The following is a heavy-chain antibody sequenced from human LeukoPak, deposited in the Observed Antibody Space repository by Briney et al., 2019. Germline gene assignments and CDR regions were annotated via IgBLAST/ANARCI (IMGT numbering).Heavy chain of an antibody. V-gene: IGHV4-39*07. Sequence: PSETLSLTCTVSGGSISSSSYYWGWIRQPPGKGLEWIGSIYYSGSTYYNPSLKSRVTISVDTSKNQFSLKLSSVTAADTAVYYCAREGSTVVTPHWFDPWGQGTLVTVSS. D-gene: IGHD4-23*01. J-gene: IGHJ5*02. CDR2: IYYSGST. CDR3: AREGSTVVTPHWFDP. CDR1: GGSISSSSYY.